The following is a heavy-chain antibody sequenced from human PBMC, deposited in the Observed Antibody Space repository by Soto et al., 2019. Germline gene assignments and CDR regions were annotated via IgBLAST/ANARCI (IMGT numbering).Heavy chain of an antibody. V-gene: IGHV3-21*01. CDR3: ASSIVVVTAAVGTVNYHHGMDV. CDR1: GVTFSSYS. CDR2: IRSSSSYI. D-gene: IGHD2-2*01. J-gene: IGHJ6*02. Sequence: PGGCLRLACAASGVTFSSYSINWVRQAPGKGLEWVSSIRSSSSYIYYAGSVKGRFTNSRDNAKNSLYLQMNSLRAEDTAVYYCASSIVVVTAAVGTVNYHHGMDVWRQGTTVTVSS.